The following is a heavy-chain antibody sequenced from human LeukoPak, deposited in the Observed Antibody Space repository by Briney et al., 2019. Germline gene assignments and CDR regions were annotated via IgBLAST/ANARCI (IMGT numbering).Heavy chain of an antibody. CDR3: ARDRSYDSSGYYPFDY. V-gene: IGHV4-59*12. J-gene: IGHJ4*02. CDR1: GGSIRSYY. CDR2: IYYSGST. Sequence: SETLSLTCTVSGGSIRSYYWSWIRQPPGKGLECIGYIYYSGSTNYNPSLQSRVTISVDTSKNQFSLKLSSVTAADTAVYYCARDRSYDSSGYYPFDYWGQGTLVTVSS. D-gene: IGHD3-22*01.